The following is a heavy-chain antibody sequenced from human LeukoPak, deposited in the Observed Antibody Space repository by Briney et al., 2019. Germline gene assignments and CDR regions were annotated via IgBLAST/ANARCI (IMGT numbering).Heavy chain of an antibody. CDR3: ARDGEDIAVAGTSYFDY. V-gene: IGHV1-69*01. Sequence: SVKVSCKASGGTFSSYAISWVRQAPGQGLEWMGGIIPIFGTANYAQKFQGRVTITADESTSTAYMELSSLRSEDTAVYYCARDGEDIAVAGTSYFDYWGQGTLVTVSS. CDR1: GGTFSSYA. D-gene: IGHD6-19*01. J-gene: IGHJ4*02. CDR2: IIPIFGTA.